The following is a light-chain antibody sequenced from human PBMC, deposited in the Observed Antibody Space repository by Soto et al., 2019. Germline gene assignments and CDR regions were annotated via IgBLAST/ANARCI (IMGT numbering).Light chain of an antibody. CDR2: GAS. J-gene: IGKJ1*01. CDR3: QQYNNWPPCT. CDR1: QSVSSN. Sequence: EIVMTQSPATLYVSPGERATLSCRARQSVSSNLAWYQQKPGQAPRPLIYGASTRATGIPARFSGSGSGTECALTISSLQSEDFAVYYCQQYNNWPPCTFGQGTKVEIK. V-gene: IGKV3-15*01.